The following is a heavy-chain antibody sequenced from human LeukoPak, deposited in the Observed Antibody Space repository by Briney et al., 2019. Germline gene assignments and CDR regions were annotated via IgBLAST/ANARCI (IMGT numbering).Heavy chain of an antibody. J-gene: IGHJ4*02. CDR2: IKSKTNGGTT. CDR3: TTQDSFDY. V-gene: IGHV3-15*01. Sequence: GGSLRLSCAASGFTFSSYSMNWVRQAPGKGLEWVGRIKSKTNGGTTAYTAPVKGRFTISRDDSKNTLYLQMNSLKTEDTAVYYCTTQDSFDYWGQGTLVTVSS. CDR1: GFTFSSYS. D-gene: IGHD2-15*01.